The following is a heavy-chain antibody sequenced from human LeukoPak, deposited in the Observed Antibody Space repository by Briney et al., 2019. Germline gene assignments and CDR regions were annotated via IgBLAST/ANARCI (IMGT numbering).Heavy chain of an antibody. J-gene: IGHJ2*01. CDR2: SAPDGSEP. CDR1: GFTFRRW. D-gene: IGHD6-13*01. Sequence: PGGSLRLSCAAPGFTFRRWINWVRQAPGKGLEWVANSAPDGSEPNYADSVKGRFTISGDNAKKSLFLQMSSLRVEDTAVYYCSSAGAPASPRWYLDLWGRGTLVTVSS. V-gene: IGHV3-7*01. CDR3: SSAGAPASPRWYLDL.